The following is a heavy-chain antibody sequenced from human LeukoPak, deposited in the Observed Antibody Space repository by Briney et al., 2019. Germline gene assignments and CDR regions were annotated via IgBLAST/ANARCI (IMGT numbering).Heavy chain of an antibody. J-gene: IGHJ3*02. D-gene: IGHD6-19*01. V-gene: IGHV4-4*08. CDR1: GGSISGFF. Sequence: SETLSLTCTVSGGSISGFFWSWIRQSPGKGLEWIGHTHINGNIRYNPSLNSRVPISLDTSKMQFSLKLDSATAADTAVYYCARHIGTGWYWAFDIWGQGTLVTVSS. CDR2: THINGNI. CDR3: ARHIGTGWYWAFDI.